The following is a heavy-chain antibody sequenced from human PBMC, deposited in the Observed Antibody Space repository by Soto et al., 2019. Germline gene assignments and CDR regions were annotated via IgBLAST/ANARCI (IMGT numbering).Heavy chain of an antibody. J-gene: IGHJ4*02. Sequence: GGSLRLSCAASGFTFSSYAMSWVRQAPGKGLEWVSAISGSGGSTYCADSVKGRFTISRDNSKNTLYLQMNSLRAEDTAVYYCAKTEPVGTTVSGFDCWGQGTLVTVSS. CDR2: ISGSGGST. CDR1: GFTFSSYA. CDR3: AKTEPVGTTVSGFDC. D-gene: IGHD1-1*01. V-gene: IGHV3-23*01.